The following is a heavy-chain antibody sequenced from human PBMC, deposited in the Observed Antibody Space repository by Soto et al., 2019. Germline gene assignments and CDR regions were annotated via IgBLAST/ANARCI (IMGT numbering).Heavy chain of an antibody. Sequence: ASVKVSCKASGYTFTSFDISWVRQATGQGLEWMGWMNPNSGKTGYAQKFQGRVTMTRNASTSTAYMELSSLRSEDTAVYYCASSPDDGGSGSRYYDFWSGYSAYNWFDPWGQGTLVTVSS. J-gene: IGHJ5*02. D-gene: IGHD3-3*01. V-gene: IGHV1-8*01. CDR2: MNPNSGKT. CDR1: GYTFTSFD. CDR3: ASSPDDGGSGSRYYDFWSGYSAYNWFDP.